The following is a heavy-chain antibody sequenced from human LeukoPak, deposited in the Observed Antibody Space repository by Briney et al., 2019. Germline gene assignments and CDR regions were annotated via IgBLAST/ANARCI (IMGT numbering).Heavy chain of an antibody. D-gene: IGHD2-2*01. Sequence: GGSLRLSCEASGFTFSSSAITWVRQAPGKGLEWVSSISIDVDKTYYADSVKGRVTISRDNSKTTLYLQMNSLRAEDTAVYYCANFSRSYCSSTRCSKSFDYWGQGTLVTVSS. J-gene: IGHJ4*02. CDR3: ANFSRSYCSSTRCSKSFDY. V-gene: IGHV3-23*01. CDR1: GFTFSSSA. CDR2: ISIDVDKT.